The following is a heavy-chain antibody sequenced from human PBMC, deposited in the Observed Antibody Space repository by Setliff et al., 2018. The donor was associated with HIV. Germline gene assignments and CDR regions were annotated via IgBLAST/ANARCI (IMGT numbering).Heavy chain of an antibody. J-gene: IGHJ6*03. V-gene: IGHV4-4*07. CDR1: GVSIDKNY. CDR3: AKDAGVTGGLYRYYIDA. Sequence: PSETLSLTCTVSGVSIDKNYWSWVRRPPGKGLEWIGRDYMSGKTNYSPSLKSRVTMSADTSKNQVSLKLTSVTAADTAVYYCAKDAGVTGGLYRYYIDAWGNGTTVTVSS. D-gene: IGHD2-8*01. CDR2: DYMSGKT.